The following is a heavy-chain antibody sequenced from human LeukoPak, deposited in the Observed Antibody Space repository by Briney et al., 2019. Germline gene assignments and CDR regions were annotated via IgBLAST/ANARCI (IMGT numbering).Heavy chain of an antibody. CDR1: GFTFSSYA. CDR3: ARDLVIDDYDSSGYYDY. Sequence: GRSLRLSCAASGFTFSSYAMHWVRQAPGKGLEWVAVISYDGSNKYYADSVKGRFTISRDNSKNTLYLQMNSLRAEDTAVYYCARDLVIDDYDSSGYYDYWGQGTLVTVSS. CDR2: ISYDGSNK. V-gene: IGHV3-30-3*01. D-gene: IGHD3-22*01. J-gene: IGHJ4*02.